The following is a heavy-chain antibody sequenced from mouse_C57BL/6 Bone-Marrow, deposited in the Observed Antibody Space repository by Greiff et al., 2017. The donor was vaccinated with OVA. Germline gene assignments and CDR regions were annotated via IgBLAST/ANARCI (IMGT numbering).Heavy chain of an antibody. D-gene: IGHD2-4*01. J-gene: IGHJ2*01. V-gene: IGHV6-3*01. CDR3: TVDYEGY. Sequence: EVKVVESGGGLVQPGGSTKLSCVASGFTFSNYWMNWVRQSPEKGLEWVAQIRLKSDNYATHYAESVKGRFTISRDDSKSSVYLQMNNLRAEDTGIYYCTVDYEGYGGQGTTLTVSS. CDR1: GFTFSNYW. CDR2: IRLKSDNYAT.